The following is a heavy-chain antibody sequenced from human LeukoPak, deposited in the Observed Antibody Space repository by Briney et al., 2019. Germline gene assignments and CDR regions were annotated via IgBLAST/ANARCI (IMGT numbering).Heavy chain of an antibody. J-gene: IGHJ4*02. CDR3: ARTGSTVTMLYPFDH. D-gene: IGHD4-17*01. Sequence: SETLTLTCTVSGGSIRSYYWSWIRQPPGKGLEWIGYIYYSGSTNYNPSLKSRVSISVDTSKNQFSLKLSSVTAADTAVYYCARTGSTVTMLYPFDHWGQGTLVTVSS. V-gene: IGHV4-59*01. CDR1: GGSIRSYY. CDR2: IYYSGST.